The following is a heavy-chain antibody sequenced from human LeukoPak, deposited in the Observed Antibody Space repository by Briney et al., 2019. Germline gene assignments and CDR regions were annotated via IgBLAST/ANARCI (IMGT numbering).Heavy chain of an antibody. Sequence: GGSLRLSCAASGFTFSSYGMHWVRQAPGKGLEWVAFIRCDGSNKYYADSVKGRFTISRDNSKNTLYLQMNSLRAEDTAVYYCAKDEGYRYYYDSSGYLQYWGQGTLVTVSS. D-gene: IGHD3-22*01. CDR3: AKDEGYRYYYDSSGYLQY. V-gene: IGHV3-30*02. CDR2: IRCDGSNK. J-gene: IGHJ4*02. CDR1: GFTFSSYG.